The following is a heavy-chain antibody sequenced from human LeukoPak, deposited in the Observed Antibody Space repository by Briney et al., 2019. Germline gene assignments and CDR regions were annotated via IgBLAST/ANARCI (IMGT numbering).Heavy chain of an antibody. CDR1: GGSISSYY. V-gene: IGHV4-59*01. CDR2: ISNSGNT. J-gene: IGHJ5*02. D-gene: IGHD3-10*01. CDR3: ARLNYYGSGTYYWFDP. Sequence: SETLSLTCTVSGGSISSYYWSWIRQPPGKGLEWIGYISNSGNTNYNPSLKSRVTISVDTSKNQFPLKLSSVTAADTAVYYCARLNYYGSGTYYWFDPWGQGTLVTVSS.